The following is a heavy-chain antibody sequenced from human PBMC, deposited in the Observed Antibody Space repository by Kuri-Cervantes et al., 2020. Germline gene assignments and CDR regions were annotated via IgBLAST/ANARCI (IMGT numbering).Heavy chain of an antibody. J-gene: IGHJ4*02. CDR2: INKNGGNT. V-gene: IGHV3-23*01. CDR1: GFTFSSYA. CDR3: VRGFYGVFDY. D-gene: IGHD3-3*01. Sequence: GESLKISCAASGFTFSSYAMLWVRQAPGKGLEWVSEINKNGGNTWFVDSVKGRFTVSRDNSKNTLYLQMDSLRAEDTAVYYCVRGFYGVFDYWGQGTLVTVSS.